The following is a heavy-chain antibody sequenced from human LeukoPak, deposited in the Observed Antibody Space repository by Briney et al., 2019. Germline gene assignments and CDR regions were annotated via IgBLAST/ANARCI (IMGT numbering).Heavy chain of an antibody. CDR2: INTNTGKP. D-gene: IGHD3-3*01. CDR3: AREGHVLRLLEWLLKRRNMDY. J-gene: IGHJ4*02. Sequence: ASVKVSCKASGYTFSSYGLNWVRQAPGQGPEWMGWINTNTGKPKYARAFTGRFVFSLDTSVSTAYLQISSLKAEDTAVYYCAREGHVLRLLEWLLKRRNMDYWGQGTLVTVSS. V-gene: IGHV7-4-1*02. CDR1: GYTFSSYG.